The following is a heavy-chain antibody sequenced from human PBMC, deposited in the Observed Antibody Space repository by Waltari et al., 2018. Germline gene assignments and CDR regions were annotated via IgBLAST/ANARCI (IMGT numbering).Heavy chain of an antibody. CDR1: GYTFTSYW. CDR2: IYPGDSET. CDR3: ARRGKEFNSHNWFDP. V-gene: IGHV5-51*01. D-gene: IGHD3-10*01. Sequence: EVQLVQSGTEVKKPGESLKISCKGSGYTFTSYWIGWVRQMPGKGLEWMGIIYPGDSETRYSPSVQGQVTISADKSISTAYLQWSSLKASDTAMYYCARRGKEFNSHNWFDPWGQGTQVTVSS. J-gene: IGHJ5*02.